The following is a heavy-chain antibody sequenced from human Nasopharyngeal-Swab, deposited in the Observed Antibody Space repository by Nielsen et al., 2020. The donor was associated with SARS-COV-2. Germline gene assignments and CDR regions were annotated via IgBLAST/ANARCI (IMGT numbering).Heavy chain of an antibody. J-gene: IGHJ5*02. CDR2: ISHNSCT. Sequence: SETLSLTCTVSGVSISSQYWSWIRQPPGKGLEWIGYISHNSCTNYNPSLKSRVTMFMDTSTNQFSLKLRSVTAADTAVYYCAKEGATGWFDPWGQGTLVTVSS. V-gene: IGHV4-59*11. CDR1: GVSISSQY. CDR3: AKEGATGWFDP.